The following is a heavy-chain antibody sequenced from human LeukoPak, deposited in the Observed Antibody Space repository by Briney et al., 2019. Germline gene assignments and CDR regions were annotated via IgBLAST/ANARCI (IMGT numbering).Heavy chain of an antibody. CDR3: ASSPSLYDSSGYYNYFDY. V-gene: IGHV1-69*05. J-gene: IGHJ4*02. Sequence: ASVKVSCKASGGTFSSYAISWVRQAPGQGLEWMGGIIPIFGTANYAQKFQGRVTITTDESTSTAYMELSSLRSEDTAEYYCASSPSLYDSSGYYNYFDYWGQGTLVTVSS. CDR2: IIPIFGTA. CDR1: GGTFSSYA. D-gene: IGHD3-22*01.